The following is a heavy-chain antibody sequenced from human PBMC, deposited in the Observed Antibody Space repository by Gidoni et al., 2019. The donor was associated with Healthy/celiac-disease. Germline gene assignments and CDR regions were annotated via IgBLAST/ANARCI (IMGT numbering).Heavy chain of an antibody. CDR1: GFPFDDYA. J-gene: IGHJ3*02. V-gene: IGHV3-9*01. CDR2: ISWNSGSI. CDR3: AKDIAAGSGDAFDI. D-gene: IGHD2-15*01. Sequence: EVQLVESGGGLVQPGRSLRLSCSAPGFPFDDYAMHWVREAPGKGLEWVSGISWNSGSIGYADSVKGRFTISRDNAKNSLYLQMNSLRAEDTALYYCAKDIAAGSGDAFDIWGQGTMVTVSS.